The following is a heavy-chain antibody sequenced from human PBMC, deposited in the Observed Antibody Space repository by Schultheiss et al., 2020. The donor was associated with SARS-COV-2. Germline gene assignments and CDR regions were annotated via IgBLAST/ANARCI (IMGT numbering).Heavy chain of an antibody. J-gene: IGHJ4*02. D-gene: IGHD6-13*01. CDR2: ISSSSSTI. CDR1: GFTFSSYS. CDR3: ARDKSSSSFDY. Sequence: LSLTCAASGFTFSSYSMNWVRQAPGKGLEWVSYISSSSSTIYYADSVKGRFTISRDNAKNSLYLQMNSLRAEDTAVYYCARDKSSSSFDYWGQGTLVTVSS. V-gene: IGHV3-48*01.